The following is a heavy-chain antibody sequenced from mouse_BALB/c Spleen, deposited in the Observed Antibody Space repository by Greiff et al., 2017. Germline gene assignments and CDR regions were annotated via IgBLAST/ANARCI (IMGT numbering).Heavy chain of an antibody. J-gene: IGHJ1*01. CDR2: IDPSDSYT. Sequence: VQLQQPGAELVKPGASVKLSCKASGYTFTSYWMHWVKQRPGQGLEWIGEIDPSDSYTNYNQKFKGKATLTVDKSSSTAYMQLSSLTSEDSAVYYCSSSACGSSYRYFDVWGAGTTVTVSS. CDR3: SSSACGSSYRYFDV. V-gene: IGHV1-69*02. D-gene: IGHD1-1*01. CDR1: GYTFTSYW.